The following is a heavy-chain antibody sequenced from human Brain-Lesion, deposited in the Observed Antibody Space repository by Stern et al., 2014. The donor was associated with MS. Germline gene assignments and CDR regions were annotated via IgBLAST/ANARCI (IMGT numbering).Heavy chain of an antibody. CDR3: ARVYNTIYGIVTQRGSGMDV. CDR2: KKEGGTEK. V-gene: IGHV3-7*01. Sequence: EVHLVESGGGLVQPGGALTISCTAAGFTFGNYWMTWVRQAPGKGLEWVANKKEGGTEKNYVDSGKGRFTISRDNARNSLYLQMNSLRVEDTALYYCARVYNTIYGIVTQRGSGMDVWGQGTTVIVSS. D-gene: IGHD3-3*01. CDR1: GFTFGNYW. J-gene: IGHJ6*02.